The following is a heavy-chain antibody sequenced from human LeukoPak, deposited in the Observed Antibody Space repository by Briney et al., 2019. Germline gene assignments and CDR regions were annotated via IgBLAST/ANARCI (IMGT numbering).Heavy chain of an antibody. V-gene: IGHV3-21*01. J-gene: IGHJ4*02. CDR1: GFTFSSYS. Sequence: PGGSLRLSCAASGFTFSSYSMNWVRQAPGKGLEWVSSISSSSSYIYYADSVKGRFTISRDHAKNSLYLQMNSLRAEDTAVYSCARHPQWARYYFDYWGQGTLVTVSS. CDR3: ARHPQWARYYFDY. CDR2: ISSSSSYI. D-gene: IGHD2-8*01.